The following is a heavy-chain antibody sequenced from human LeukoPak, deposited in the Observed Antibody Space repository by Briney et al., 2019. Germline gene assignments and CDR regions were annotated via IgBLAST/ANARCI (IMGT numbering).Heavy chain of an antibody. CDR2: IKQDGSEK. CDR1: GFTFSSYW. Sequence: GGSLRLSCAASGFTFSSYWMSWVRQAPGKGLEWVANIKQDGSEKYYVDSVKGRFTISRDNAKNSLYLQMNSLRAEDTAVYYCARDITMVRGVIWNYYYYYYMDVWGKGTTVTVSS. J-gene: IGHJ6*03. CDR3: ARDITMVRGVIWNYYYYYYMDV. D-gene: IGHD3-10*01. V-gene: IGHV3-7*01.